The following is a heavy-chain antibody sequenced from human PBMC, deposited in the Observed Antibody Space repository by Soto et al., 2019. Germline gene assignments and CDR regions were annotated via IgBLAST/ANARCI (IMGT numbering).Heavy chain of an antibody. Sequence: PGGSLRLSCSASGFTFSIYAMHWVRQAPGKGLEWVSSISSSSSYIYYADSVKGRFTISRDNAKNSLYLQMNSLRAEDTAVYYCARDMSSGYFFDYWGKGTLVTVSS. V-gene: IGHV3-21*01. CDR2: ISSSSSYI. J-gene: IGHJ4*02. D-gene: IGHD3-22*01. CDR1: GFTFSIYA. CDR3: ARDMSSGYFFDY.